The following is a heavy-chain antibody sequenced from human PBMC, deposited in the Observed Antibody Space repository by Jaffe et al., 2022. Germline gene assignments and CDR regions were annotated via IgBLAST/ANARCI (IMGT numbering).Heavy chain of an antibody. Sequence: QVQLVQSGSELKKPGASVKVSCKASGYTFTSYAMNWVRQAPGQGLEWMGWINTNTGNPTYAQGFTGRFVFSLDTSVSTAYLQISSLKAEDTAVYYCARDLAGELFDCSSTSCPPPFDYWGQGTLVTVSS. V-gene: IGHV7-4-1*02. CDR1: GYTFTSYA. J-gene: IGHJ4*02. D-gene: IGHD2-2*01. CDR2: INTNTGNP. CDR3: ARDLAGELFDCSSTSCPPPFDY.